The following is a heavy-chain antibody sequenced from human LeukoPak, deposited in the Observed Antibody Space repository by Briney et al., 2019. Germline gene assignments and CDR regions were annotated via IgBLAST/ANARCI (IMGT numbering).Heavy chain of an antibody. Sequence: GGSLRLSCAASGFTFSSYEMNWVRQAPGKGLEWVSYIGTIISTTYYADSVKGRFTVSRDDAKSSLYLQMSSLRAEDTAVYYCARNVYDLRGQWLVPGFDYWGQGTLVTVSS. J-gene: IGHJ4*02. V-gene: IGHV3-48*03. CDR2: IGTIISTT. CDR3: ARNVYDLRGQWLVPGFDY. D-gene: IGHD6-19*01. CDR1: GFTFSSYE.